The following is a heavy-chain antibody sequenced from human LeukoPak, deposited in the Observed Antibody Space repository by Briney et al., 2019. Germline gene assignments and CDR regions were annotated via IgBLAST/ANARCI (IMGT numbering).Heavy chain of an antibody. CDR2: ISYDGTTK. V-gene: IGHV3-30*18. Sequence: GGSLRLSCGVSGFTFRTYGMHWVRQAPGKGLEWVSIISYDGTTKDYTDSVKGRFTISRDNSKDTLYLQMTSLRTEDTAVYYCAKGVETSTTGELPYYFDYWGQGTLVTVSS. CDR3: AKGVETSTTGELPYYFDY. D-gene: IGHD3-10*01. J-gene: IGHJ4*02. CDR1: GFTFRTYG.